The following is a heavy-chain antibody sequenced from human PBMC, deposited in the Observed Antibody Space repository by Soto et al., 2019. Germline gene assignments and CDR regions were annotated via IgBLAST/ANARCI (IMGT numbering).Heavy chain of an antibody. CDR2: INGGNGKT. J-gene: IGHJ6*02. Sequence: ASVKVSCKASGCTLTSYATHWVRQAPGQRPEWMGWINGGNGKTKYSQRFQGRVTITRDISASTDYLELSSLTSEDTAVYYCTRADCSSNTCYFYYGMGVWGQGTTVTVSS. V-gene: IGHV1-3*01. CDR1: GCTLTSYA. CDR3: TRADCSSNTCYFYYGMGV. D-gene: IGHD2-2*01.